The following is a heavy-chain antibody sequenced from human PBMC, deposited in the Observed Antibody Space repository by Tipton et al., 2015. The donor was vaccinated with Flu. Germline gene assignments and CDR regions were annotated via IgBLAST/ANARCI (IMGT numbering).Heavy chain of an antibody. CDR1: GDSIRSDYF. D-gene: IGHD2-2*02. CDR3: AKRGGAAIISRYGMDV. Sequence: TLSLTCAVSGDSIRSDYFWGWIRQPPGKGLEWIATIHRSGSTKYNPSLKSRVTISVDASKNQFTLRLSSVTAADTAVYYCAKRGGAAIISRYGMDVWGQGTTVTVSS. V-gene: IGHV4-38-2*01. CDR2: IHRSGST. J-gene: IGHJ6*02.